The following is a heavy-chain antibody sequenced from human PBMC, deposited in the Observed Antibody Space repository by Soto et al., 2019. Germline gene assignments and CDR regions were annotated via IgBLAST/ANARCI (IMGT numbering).Heavy chain of an antibody. CDR3: AREIGGWHYTYSKDV. D-gene: IGHD2-15*01. CDR1: GFAFSDYY. CDR2: IFNRGDMI. J-gene: IGHJ6*03. V-gene: IGHV3-11*01. Sequence: HVQLVESGGGLVKPGGSLRLSCAASGFAFSDYYMSWIRQAPGKGLERVAYIFNRGDMIFYADSVRGGFTISRDNVKYSIYFEMHSLRVEETAVYYGAREIGGWHYTYSKDVLGKGAKVTVSS.